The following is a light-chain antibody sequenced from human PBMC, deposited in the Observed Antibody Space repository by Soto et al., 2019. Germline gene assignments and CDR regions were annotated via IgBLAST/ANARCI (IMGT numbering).Light chain of an antibody. Sequence: EIVMTQSPATLSVSPAERATLSCRASQSVGSSLAWYQQKPGQAPRLLIYGASTRATGIPARFSGSGSGTEFTLTISSLQSEDFAVYYCQQYNSWPLTFGGGTKVEIK. CDR2: GAS. CDR1: QSVGSS. J-gene: IGKJ4*01. CDR3: QQYNSWPLT. V-gene: IGKV3-15*01.